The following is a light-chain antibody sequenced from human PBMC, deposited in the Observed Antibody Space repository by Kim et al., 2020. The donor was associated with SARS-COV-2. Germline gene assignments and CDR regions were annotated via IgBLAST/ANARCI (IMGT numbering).Light chain of an antibody. V-gene: IGKV1-39*01. CDR3: QQSYSAQYT. CDR2: GAS. J-gene: IGKJ2*01. CDR1: GSIAGY. Sequence: SATVGDRVTIACRASGSIAGYLNCYQQRVGKAPTLLITGASNVQSGVPSRFSGSGSGTDFTLTITSLQPEDFAVYYCQQSYSAQYTFGLGTKLEI.